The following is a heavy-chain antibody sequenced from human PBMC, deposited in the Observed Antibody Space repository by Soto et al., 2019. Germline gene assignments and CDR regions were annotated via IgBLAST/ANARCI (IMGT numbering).Heavy chain of an antibody. D-gene: IGHD3-22*01. CDR3: ARGISMVVVMTPTGIDV. CDR1: GFTFSDYY. J-gene: IGHJ6*02. V-gene: IGHV3-11*01. Sequence: GGSLRLSCAASGFTFSDYYMSWIRQAPGKGLEWVSYISDSGSSIYYADSVKGRFTISRDNAKNSLSLQMNSLRAEDTAVYYCARGISMVVVMTPTGIDVLGQGTTVTVSS. CDR2: ISDSGSSI.